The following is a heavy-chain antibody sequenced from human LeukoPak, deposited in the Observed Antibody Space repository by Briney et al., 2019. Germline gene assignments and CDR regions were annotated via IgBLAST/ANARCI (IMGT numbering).Heavy chain of an antibody. V-gene: IGHV4-39*01. Sequence: PSETLSLTCTVSGGSISSSSYYWGWIRQPPGKGLEWIGSIYYSGSTYYNPSLKSRVTISVDTSKNQFSLKLSSVTAADTAVYYCASLPAALEFDAFDIWGQGTMVTVSS. D-gene: IGHD2-2*01. CDR3: ASLPAALEFDAFDI. J-gene: IGHJ3*02. CDR1: GGSISSSSYY. CDR2: IYYSGST.